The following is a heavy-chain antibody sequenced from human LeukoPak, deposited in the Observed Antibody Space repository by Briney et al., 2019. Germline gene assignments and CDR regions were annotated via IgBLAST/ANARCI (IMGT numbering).Heavy chain of an antibody. CDR2: ISSSSSTI. CDR3: ARDPSVAATGWGRWFDH. J-gene: IGHJ5*02. CDR1: GFTFSSYS. D-gene: IGHD6-13*01. V-gene: IGHV3-48*02. Sequence: GGSLRLSCAASGFTFSSYSMNWVRQAPGKGLEWVSYISSSSSTIYYADSVKGRFTISRDNAKNSLYLQMNSLRDEDTAVYYCARDPSVAATGWGRWFDHWGLGTLVTVSS.